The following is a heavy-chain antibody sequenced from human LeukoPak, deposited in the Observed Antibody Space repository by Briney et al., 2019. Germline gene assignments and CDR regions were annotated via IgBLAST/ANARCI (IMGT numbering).Heavy chain of an antibody. J-gene: IGHJ6*03. V-gene: IGHV4-34*01. CDR2: ISHSGGP. Sequence: SETLSLTCAVYGGSFSGYYWSWIRQPPGKGLGWIGEISHSGGPNYNPSLKSRVTISVDTSKNQFSLKLTSLTAADTAVYYCARERSGLSHYYYMDVWGKGTTVAVSS. CDR3: ARERSGLSHYYYMDV. CDR1: GGSFSGYY. D-gene: IGHD6-25*01.